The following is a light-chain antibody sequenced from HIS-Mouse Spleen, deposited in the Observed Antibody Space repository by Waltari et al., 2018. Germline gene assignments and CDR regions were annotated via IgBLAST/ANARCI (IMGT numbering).Light chain of an antibody. CDR2: EDS. CDR3: YSTDSSGNHRV. J-gene: IGLJ2*01. V-gene: IGLV3-10*01. CDR1: ALPKKY. Sequence: SYELTQPPSVSVSPGQTARITFSGEALPKKYASWYQQKAGQAPVLVIYEDSKRPSGIPERFSGSSSGTMATLTISGAQVEDEADYYCYSTDSSGNHRVFGGGTKLTVL.